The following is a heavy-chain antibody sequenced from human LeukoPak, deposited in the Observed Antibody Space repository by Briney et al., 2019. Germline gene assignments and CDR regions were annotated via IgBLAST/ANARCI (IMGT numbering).Heavy chain of an antibody. J-gene: IGHJ6*02. V-gene: IGHV3-66*02. CDR1: GIPLSNTY. Sequence: PGGAPGLSCDASGIPLSNTYVNWVLQAPAKGLERGSVIFGVCSTYFPHPVEGRFTITSDTYKNSFYLQITSLKSEDTAVYYCATDPVIRNGMNVWGQGTTVTLSS. CDR3: ATDPVIRNGMNV. CDR2: IFGVCST. D-gene: IGHD2/OR15-2a*01.